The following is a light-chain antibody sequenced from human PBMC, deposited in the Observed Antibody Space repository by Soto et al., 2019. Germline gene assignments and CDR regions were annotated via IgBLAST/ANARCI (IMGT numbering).Light chain of an antibody. V-gene: IGKV1-5*01. CDR3: QQYNSYSWT. CDR2: DAS. J-gene: IGKJ1*01. Sequence: DIQMTQSPSSLSASLGDRVTPTCRASQGISNWLAWYQQKIGKAPKLLIYDASILENGVPSRFSGSGSGSEFTLTISSLQPDDFATYYCQQYNSYSWTFGPGTKVDIK. CDR1: QGISNW.